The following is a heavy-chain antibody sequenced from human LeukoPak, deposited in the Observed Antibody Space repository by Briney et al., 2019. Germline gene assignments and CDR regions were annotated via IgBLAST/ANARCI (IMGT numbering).Heavy chain of an antibody. Sequence: GASVKISCKTSGYAFINYAINWVRRAPGQGLEWMGWINTNTGNPTYAQGFTGRFVFSLDTSVSTTYLQISSLGTEDTAMYYCARSNNDGDYLGIGFDYWGQDALVTVSS. CDR3: ARSNNDGDYLGIGFDY. V-gene: IGHV7-4-1*02. CDR2: INTNTGNP. D-gene: IGHD4-17*01. CDR1: GYAFINYA. J-gene: IGHJ4*02.